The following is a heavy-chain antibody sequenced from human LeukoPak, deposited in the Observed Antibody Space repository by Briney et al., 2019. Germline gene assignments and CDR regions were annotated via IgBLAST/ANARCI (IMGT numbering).Heavy chain of an antibody. CDR3: ARGEAGTSDSSGYYFYY. CDR2: INHSGST. Sequence: PSETLSLTCAVYGGSFSGYYWSWIRQPPGKGLEWVGEINHSGSTNYNPSLKSRVTISVDTSKNQFSLKLSSVTAADTAVYYCARGEAGTSDSSGYYFYYWGRGTLATVSS. CDR1: GGSFSGYY. V-gene: IGHV4-34*01. D-gene: IGHD3-22*01. J-gene: IGHJ4*02.